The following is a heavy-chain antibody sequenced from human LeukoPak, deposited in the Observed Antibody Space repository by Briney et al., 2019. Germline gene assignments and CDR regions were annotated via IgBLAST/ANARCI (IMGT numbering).Heavy chain of an antibody. D-gene: IGHD5-18*01. CDR2: INHSGST. CDR1: GGSFSGYY. J-gene: IGHJ4*02. Sequence: SETLSLTCAVYGGSFSGYYWSWIRQPPGKGLEWIGEINHSGSTNYNPSLKSRVTISVDTSKNQFSLKLSSVTAADTAVYYCARVRYSYGYDCWGQGTLVTVSS. V-gene: IGHV4-34*01. CDR3: ARVRYSYGYDC.